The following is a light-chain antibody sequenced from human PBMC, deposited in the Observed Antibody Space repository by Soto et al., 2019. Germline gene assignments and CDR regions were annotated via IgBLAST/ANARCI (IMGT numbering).Light chain of an antibody. V-gene: IGKV1-27*01. CDR2: AAS. Sequence: DIHLTQSPSSLSASVGDRITITCRASQGISTYLAWYQQKPGKVPKFLIFAASTLHSGVPSRFSGSGSGTDFTLTISSLQPEDVATYYCQNYNSAPWTFGQGTKVEIK. CDR1: QGISTY. J-gene: IGKJ1*01. CDR3: QNYNSAPWT.